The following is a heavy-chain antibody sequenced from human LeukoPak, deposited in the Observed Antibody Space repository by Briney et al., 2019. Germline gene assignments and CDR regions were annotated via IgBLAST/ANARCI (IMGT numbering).Heavy chain of an antibody. D-gene: IGHD5-24*01. V-gene: IGHV4-39*01. J-gene: IGHJ4*02. Sequence: SETLSLTCTVSGGSISSSSYYWGWIRQPPGKGLEWIGSIYYSGSTYYNPSLKSRVTISVDTSKNEFSLKLSAVTAADTAVYFCASGDGYNDYWGQGTLVTVSS. CDR3: ASGDGYNDY. CDR2: IYYSGST. CDR1: GGSISSSSYY.